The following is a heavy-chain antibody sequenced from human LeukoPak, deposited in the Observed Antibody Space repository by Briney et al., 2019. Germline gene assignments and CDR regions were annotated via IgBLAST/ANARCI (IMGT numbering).Heavy chain of an antibody. V-gene: IGHV3-7*02. D-gene: IGHD3-10*01. CDR1: GFTFSSYW. CDR2: IKQDGSEK. J-gene: IGHJ4*02. Sequence: PGGSLRLSCAASGFTFSSYWMSWVRQAPGKGLEWVANIKQDGSEKYYVDSVKGRFTISRDNAKNTLYLQMNTARVDDTAVYYCKRSMLRGHDYWGQGTLVTVSS. CDR3: KRSMLRGHDY.